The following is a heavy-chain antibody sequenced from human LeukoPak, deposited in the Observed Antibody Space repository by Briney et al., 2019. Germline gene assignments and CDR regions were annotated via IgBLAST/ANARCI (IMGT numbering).Heavy chain of an antibody. D-gene: IGHD1-1*01. CDR2: ISWNSGSI. CDR3: ARDRWNGPDY. J-gene: IGHJ4*02. V-gene: IGHV3-9*01. Sequence: GGSLRLFCAASGFTFDDYAMHWVRQAPGKGLEWVSGISWNSGSIGYADSVKGRFTISRDNAKNSLYLQMNSLRAEGTALFYCARDRWNGPDYWGQGTLVTVSS. CDR1: GFTFDDYA.